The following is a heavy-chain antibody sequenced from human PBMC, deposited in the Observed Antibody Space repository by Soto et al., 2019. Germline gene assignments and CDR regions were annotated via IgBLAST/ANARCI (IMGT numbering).Heavy chain of an antibody. D-gene: IGHD6-13*01. J-gene: IGHJ6*02. Sequence: HVQMVQSGAEVKKTGSSVKVSCKASGGTFSSYGISWVRQAPGKGIEWMGGIIPIFGTPNYAQKFQGRVTITADESTSTAYVELTSLRSEYTAVYYCAGDTGIAAACTVMDVWGQGTTVTVSS. V-gene: IGHV1-69*01. CDR3: AGDTGIAAACTVMDV. CDR2: IIPIFGTP. CDR1: GGTFSSYG.